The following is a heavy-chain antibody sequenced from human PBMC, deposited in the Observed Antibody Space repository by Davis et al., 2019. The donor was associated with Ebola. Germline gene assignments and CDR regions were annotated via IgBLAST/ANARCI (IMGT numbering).Heavy chain of an antibody. Sequence: GESLKISCAASGFTFSSYGMHWVRQAPGKGLEWVAVIWYDGSNKYYADSVKGRFTISRDNSKNTLYLQMNSLRAEDTAVYYCARVAVSGDFDYWGQGTLVTVSS. CDR3: ARVAVSGDFDY. J-gene: IGHJ4*02. D-gene: IGHD2-15*01. CDR1: GFTFSSYG. CDR2: IWYDGSNK. V-gene: IGHV3-33*01.